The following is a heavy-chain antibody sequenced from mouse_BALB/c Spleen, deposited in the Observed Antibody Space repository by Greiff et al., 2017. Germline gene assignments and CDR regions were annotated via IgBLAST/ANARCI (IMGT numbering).Heavy chain of an antibody. CDR2: ISDGGSYT. D-gene: IGHD1-2*01. V-gene: IGHV5-4*02. J-gene: IGHJ4*01. CDR1: GFTFSDYY. CDR3: ARDPLITTAYYAMDY. Sequence: EVQRVESGGGLVKPGGSLKLSCAASGFTFSDYYMYWVRQTPEKRLEWVATISDGGSYTYYPDSVKGRFTISRDNAKNNLYLQMSSLKSEDTAMYYCARDPLITTAYYAMDYWGQGTSVTVSS.